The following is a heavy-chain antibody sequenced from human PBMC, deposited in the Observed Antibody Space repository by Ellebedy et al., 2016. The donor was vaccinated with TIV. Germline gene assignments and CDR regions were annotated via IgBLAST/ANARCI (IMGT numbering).Heavy chain of an antibody. D-gene: IGHD5-24*01. CDR2: IYYSGST. Sequence: SETLSLTCTVSGGSISSYYWSWIRQPPGKGLEWIGYIYYSGSTNYNPSLKSRVTISVDTSKNQFSLKLSSVTAADTAVYYCAREMATLDIVDYWGQGTLVTVSS. J-gene: IGHJ4*02. CDR3: AREMATLDIVDY. CDR1: GGSISSYY. V-gene: IGHV4-59*12.